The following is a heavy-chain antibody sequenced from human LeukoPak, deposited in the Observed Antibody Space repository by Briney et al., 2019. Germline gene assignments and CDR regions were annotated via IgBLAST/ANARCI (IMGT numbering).Heavy chain of an antibody. D-gene: IGHD3-22*01. J-gene: IGHJ4*02. Sequence: GGSLRLSCAASGFTSDDYAMHWVRQAPGKGLEWVAGITWNSGSIVYADSVKGRFTISRDNAKNSLYVQMNSLRAEDTALYYCAKSPLPDSSGYYTLWDWGQGTLVTVSS. CDR2: ITWNSGSI. V-gene: IGHV3-9*02. CDR1: GFTSDDYA. CDR3: AKSPLPDSSGYYTLWD.